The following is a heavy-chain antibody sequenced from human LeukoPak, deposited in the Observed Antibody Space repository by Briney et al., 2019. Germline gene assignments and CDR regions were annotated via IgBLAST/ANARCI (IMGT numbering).Heavy chain of an antibody. CDR3: AKSSDWYYFDY. V-gene: IGHV3-23*01. Sequence: GGTLRLSCAASGFTFSSYGMSWVRQAPGKGLEWVSAISGSGGSTYYADSVKGRFTISRDNSKNTLYLQMNSLRAEDTAVYYCAKSSDWYYFDYWGQGTLVTVSS. J-gene: IGHJ4*02. CDR1: GFTFSSYG. CDR2: ISGSGGST. D-gene: IGHD6-19*01.